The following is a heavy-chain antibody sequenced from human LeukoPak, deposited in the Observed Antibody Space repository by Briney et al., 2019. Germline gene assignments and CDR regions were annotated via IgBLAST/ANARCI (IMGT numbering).Heavy chain of an antibody. V-gene: IGHV3-33*06. D-gene: IGHD3-3*01. Sequence: GGSLRLSCVASGLTFRSYGMHWVRQAPGKGLEWVAVIWYDGSKKYYADSVKGRFTISRDNSKNTLYLQMNSLRAEDTAVYYCAKERGYRWAYYFYYWGQGTLVTVSS. CDR1: GLTFRSYG. CDR2: IWYDGSKK. CDR3: AKERGYRWAYYFYY. J-gene: IGHJ4*02.